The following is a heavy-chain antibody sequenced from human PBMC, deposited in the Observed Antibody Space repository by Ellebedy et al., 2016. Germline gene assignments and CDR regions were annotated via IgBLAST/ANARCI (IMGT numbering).Heavy chain of an antibody. Sequence: SGPTLVKPTQTLTLTCTFSGFSLNTNEVLVGSVRQTQGKALDWLKFIYGNGDERYRPSLRSRLSISKDTSKNQVVLTMTNTDPVDTDTYIYTHKSNNREVDYWGQGILVTVSS. CDR2: IYGNGDE. CDR3: THKSNNREVDY. V-gene: IGHV2-5*01. D-gene: IGHD2/OR15-2a*01. J-gene: IGHJ4*02. CDR1: GFSLNTNEVL.